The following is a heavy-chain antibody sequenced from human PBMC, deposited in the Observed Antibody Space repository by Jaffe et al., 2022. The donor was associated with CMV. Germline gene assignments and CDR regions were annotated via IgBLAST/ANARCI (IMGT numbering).Heavy chain of an antibody. V-gene: IGHV1-69*09. J-gene: IGHJ6*03. CDR1: GGTFSSYA. CDR2: IIPILGIA. Sequence: QVQLVQSGAEVKKPGSSVKVSCKASGGTFSSYAISWVRQAPGQGLEWMGRIIPILGIANYAQKFQGRVTITADKSTSTAYMELSSLRSEDTAVYYCARGVTGTHRGGYYYYYMDVWGKGTTVTVSS. CDR3: ARGVTGTHRGGYYYYYMDV. D-gene: IGHD1-20*01.